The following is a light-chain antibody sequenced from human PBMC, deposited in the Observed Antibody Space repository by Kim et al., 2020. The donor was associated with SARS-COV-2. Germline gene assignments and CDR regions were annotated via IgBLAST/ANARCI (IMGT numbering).Light chain of an antibody. CDR2: EVS. CDR1: SSDVGGYNY. V-gene: IGLV2-8*01. CDR3: SSYAGSNNLV. J-gene: IGLJ3*02. Sequence: GQSVIISCTGTSSDVGGYNYVSWYQQHPGKAPKLMISEVSKRPSGVPDRFSGSKSGNTASLTVSGLQAEDEADYYCSSYAGSNNLVFGGGTQLTVL.